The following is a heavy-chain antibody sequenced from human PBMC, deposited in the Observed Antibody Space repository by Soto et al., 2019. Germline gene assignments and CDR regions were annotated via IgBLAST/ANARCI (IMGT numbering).Heavy chain of an antibody. D-gene: IGHD1-1*01. J-gene: IGHJ6*02. CDR1: GFTFKTYS. Sequence: GESLKISCSASGFTFKTYSMIWVRQAPGKGLEWVSSISASSNSMYYADSVKGRVTISRDNTRNSLFLQMNSLRGEDTAVYYCVRGPPIKVGGTGITVNYDYSGMDLWGQGTTVT. CDR2: ISASSNSM. V-gene: IGHV3-21*01. CDR3: VRGPPIKVGGTGITVNYDYSGMDL.